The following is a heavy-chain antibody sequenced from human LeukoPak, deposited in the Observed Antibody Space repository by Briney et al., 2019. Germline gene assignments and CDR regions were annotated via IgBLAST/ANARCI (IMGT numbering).Heavy chain of an antibody. D-gene: IGHD6-25*01. CDR2: IDGGGGGA. CDR3: GKDSRGYNRPIDS. V-gene: IGHV3-23*01. Sequence: GGSLRLSCAASGVTFTKYWMAWVRQVPGKGLEWVSGIDGGGGGAYYADSVKGRFTISRDNSKATLYLQVNCLRVEDTAIYYCGKDSRGYNRPIDSWGQGTLVTVSS. J-gene: IGHJ4*02. CDR1: GVTFTKYW.